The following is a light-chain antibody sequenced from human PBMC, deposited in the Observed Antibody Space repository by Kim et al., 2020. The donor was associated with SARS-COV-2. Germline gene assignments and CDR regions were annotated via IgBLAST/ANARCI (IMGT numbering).Light chain of an antibody. CDR3: QAWDSGNVV. V-gene: IGLV3-1*01. CDR1: KLGDKY. Sequence: SYELTQPPSVSVSPGQTASITCSGDKLGDKYACWYQQKPGQSPVLVIYQDNRRPSGIPERFSGSNSGNTATLTISGTQAMVEADYYCQAWDSGNVVFGGGTKVTVL. CDR2: QDN. J-gene: IGLJ2*01.